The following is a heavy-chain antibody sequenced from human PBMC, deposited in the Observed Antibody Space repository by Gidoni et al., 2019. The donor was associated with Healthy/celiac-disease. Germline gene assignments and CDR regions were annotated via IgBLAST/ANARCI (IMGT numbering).Heavy chain of an antibody. V-gene: IGHV5-51*01. D-gene: IGHD3-3*01. Sequence: ELQLVQSGAEVKKPGEPLKISCKCSGYSFSSYWIGWVRQMPGKGLEWMGIIYPGDSDTRYRTSFQGQVTISADKSISTAYLQWSSLKASDTAMYYCARALRIYYDFWSGPDAFDIWGQGTMVTVSS. CDR3: ARALRIYYDFWSGPDAFDI. CDR1: GYSFSSYW. CDR2: IYPGDSDT. J-gene: IGHJ3*02.